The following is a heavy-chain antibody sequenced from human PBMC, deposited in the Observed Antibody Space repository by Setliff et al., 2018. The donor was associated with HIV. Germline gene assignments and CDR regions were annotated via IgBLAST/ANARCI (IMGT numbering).Heavy chain of an antibody. CDR2: IHYTGSH. V-gene: IGHV4-31*02. CDR1: GASISSGGHY. CDR3: ARDHVFGSRTGFDP. Sequence: SETLSLTCIVPGASISSGGHYWSWIRQQPGKGLEWIGYIHYTGSHFYNPSLMSRVTISVDKSKNQISQRLNSMTAADTAVYYCARDHVFGSRTGFDPWGPGILVTV. D-gene: IGHD3-10*01. J-gene: IGHJ5*02.